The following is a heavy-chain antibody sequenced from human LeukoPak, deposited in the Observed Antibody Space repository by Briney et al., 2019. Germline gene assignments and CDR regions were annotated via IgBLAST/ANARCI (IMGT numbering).Heavy chain of an antibody. CDR2: ISSSGSTI. J-gene: IGHJ4*02. V-gene: IGHV3-48*04. CDR1: GFTFSSYA. D-gene: IGHD5-18*01. Sequence: QPGGSLRLSCAASGFTFSSYAMSWVRQAPGKGLEWVSYISSSGSTIYYADSVKGRFTISRDNAKNSLYLQMNSLRAEDTAVYYCARDGYSYGSSHRHFDYWGQGTLVTVSS. CDR3: ARDGYSYGSSHRHFDY.